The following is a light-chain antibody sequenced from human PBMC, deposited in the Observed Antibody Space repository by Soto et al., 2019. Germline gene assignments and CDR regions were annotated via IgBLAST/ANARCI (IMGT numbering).Light chain of an antibody. V-gene: IGKV1-17*03. CDR1: QDISNH. CDR3: LQHNSYPRT. J-gene: IGKJ1*01. CDR2: VAS. Sequence: DIQMTQSPSAMSASVGDRVTITCRASQDISNHVAWFQQKPGKVPKRLIYVASSLQSGVPSRFSGSASGTEFTLTISSLQPEDFATYYCLQHNSYPRTFGQGTKVEIK.